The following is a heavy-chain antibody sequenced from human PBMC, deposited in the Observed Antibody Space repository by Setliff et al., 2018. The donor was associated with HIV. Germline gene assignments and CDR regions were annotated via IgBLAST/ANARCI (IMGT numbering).Heavy chain of an antibody. CDR3: STDVPFSGGALYR. J-gene: IGHJ3*01. CDR1: EFSLSDVW. V-gene: IGHV3-15*01. D-gene: IGHD3-10*01. CDR2: IKRKFEGETT. Sequence: GGSLRLSCAASEFSLSDVWMMWVRQAPGRGLEWIGRIKRKFEGETTDYAAPVKGRFIISRDDSKNTVYLQINSLQTEDTAVYYCSTDVPFSGGALYRWGQGTMVTVSS.